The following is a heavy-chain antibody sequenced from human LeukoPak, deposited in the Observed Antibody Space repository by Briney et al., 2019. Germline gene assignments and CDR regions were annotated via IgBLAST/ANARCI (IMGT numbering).Heavy chain of an antibody. D-gene: IGHD2-2*03. Sequence: SVKVSCKASGGTFSSYAISWVRQAPGQGLEWMGRIIPILSIANYAQKFQGRVTITADKSTSTAYMELSSLRSEDTAVYYCARGRGRNDLGSFDYWGQGTLVTVSS. CDR2: IIPILSIA. V-gene: IGHV1-69*04. J-gene: IGHJ4*02. CDR1: GGTFSSYA. CDR3: ARGRGRNDLGSFDY.